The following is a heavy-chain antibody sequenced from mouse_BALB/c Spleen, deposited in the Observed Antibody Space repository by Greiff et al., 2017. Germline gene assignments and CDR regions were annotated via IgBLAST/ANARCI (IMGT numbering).Heavy chain of an antibody. J-gene: IGHJ2*01. CDR2: IYPGDGDT. CDR1: GYAFSSYW. Sequence: VQLQQSGAELVRPGSSVKISCKASGYAFSSYWMNWVKQRPGQGLEWIGQIYPGDGDTNYNGKFKGKATLTADKSSSTAYMQLSSLTSEASAVYFCARAGTGYFGYWGQGTTLTVSS. CDR3: ARAGTGYFGY. D-gene: IGHD4-1*01. V-gene: IGHV1-80*01.